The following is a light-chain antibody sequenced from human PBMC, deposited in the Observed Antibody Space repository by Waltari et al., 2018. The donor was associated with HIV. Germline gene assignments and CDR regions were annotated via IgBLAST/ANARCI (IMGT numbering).Light chain of an antibody. Sequence: QSALTQPASVSGSPGQSITISCTGTSSDVGGYNYVSWYQQPPGKAPKLMIYEVSNRPSGVSNRFSGSKSGNTASLTISGLQAEDEADYYCSSYTSSSTLAVFGGGTKLTVL. CDR2: EVS. CDR1: SSDVGGYNY. J-gene: IGLJ2*01. V-gene: IGLV2-14*01. CDR3: SSYTSSSTLAV.